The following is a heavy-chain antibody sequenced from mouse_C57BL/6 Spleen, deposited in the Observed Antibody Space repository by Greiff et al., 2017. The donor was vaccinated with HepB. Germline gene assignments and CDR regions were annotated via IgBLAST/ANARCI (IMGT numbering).Heavy chain of an antibody. CDR3: ARGYYGSSYEAWFAY. CDR1: GYSFTGYY. D-gene: IGHD1-1*01. V-gene: IGHV1-42*01. J-gene: IGHJ3*01. Sequence: EVQLQQSGPELVKPGASVKISCKASGYSFTGYYMNWVKQSPEKSLEWIGEINPSTGGTTYNQKFKAKATLTVDKSSSPAYMQLKSLTSEDSAVYYCARGYYGSSYEAWFAYWGQGTLVTVSA. CDR2: INPSTGGT.